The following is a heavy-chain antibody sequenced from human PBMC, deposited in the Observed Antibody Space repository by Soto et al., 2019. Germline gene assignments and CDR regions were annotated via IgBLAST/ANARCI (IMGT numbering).Heavy chain of an antibody. J-gene: IGHJ4*02. CDR1: GFNFNIYA. CDR2: IIGNSEAT. CDR3: AKDLRPDGRYDLDY. Sequence: PGGSLRLSCAAYGFNFNIYAMNWVRQAPGKGLEWVACIIGNSEATYYADSVKGRFTISRDNSNHLLYLQLSSLRVEDTAIYFCAKDLRPDGRYDLDYRGQGTPVTGS. D-gene: IGHD3-3*01. V-gene: IGHV3-23*01.